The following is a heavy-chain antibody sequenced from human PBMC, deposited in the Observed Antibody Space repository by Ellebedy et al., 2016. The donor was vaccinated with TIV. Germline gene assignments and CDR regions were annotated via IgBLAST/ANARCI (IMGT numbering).Heavy chain of an antibody. V-gene: IGHV3-7*03. CDR1: GFFLSSYW. CDR2: INRQDRSET. J-gene: IGHJ4*02. CDR3: VKETSV. Sequence: GESLKISXEASGFFLSSYWMSWVRRVPGRGLEWVANINRQDRSETYYVDSVKGRFTISRDNAKNSLYLQMNSLRAEDTALYYCVKETSVWGRGILVTVSS.